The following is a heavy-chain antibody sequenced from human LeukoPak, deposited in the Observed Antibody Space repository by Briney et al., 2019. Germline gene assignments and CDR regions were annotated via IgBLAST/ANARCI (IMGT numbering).Heavy chain of an antibody. J-gene: IGHJ5*02. CDR3: ARGRGIAL. CDR1: GFTFSSYW. CDR2: INQDGHEK. V-gene: IGHV3-7*05. Sequence: GGSLRLSCVTSGFTFSSYWMTWVRQAPGKGLEWVANINQDGHEKNYVDSVKGRFTISRDNPKNSLYLQMNSLRADDTAVYYCARGRGIALWGQGTLVTVSS.